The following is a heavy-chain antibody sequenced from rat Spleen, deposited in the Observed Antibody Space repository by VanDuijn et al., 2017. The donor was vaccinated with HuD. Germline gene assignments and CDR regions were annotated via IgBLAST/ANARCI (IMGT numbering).Heavy chain of an antibody. CDR1: GFTFSNYY. J-gene: IGHJ2*01. CDR2: INSGGVNT. Sequence: EVQLVESGGGLVQPGGSLKLSCAALGFTFSNYYMAWVRQAPTKGLEWVASINSGGVNTYYRDSVKGRFTISRDNAKNTLYLQMNSLRSEDTATYFCTRGGNYDFDYWGQGVMVTVSS. D-gene: IGHD1-10*01. V-gene: IGHV5-25*01. CDR3: TRGGNYDFDY.